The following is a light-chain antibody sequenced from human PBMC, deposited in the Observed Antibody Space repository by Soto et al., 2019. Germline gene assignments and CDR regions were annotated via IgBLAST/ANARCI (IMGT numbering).Light chain of an antibody. CDR1: QTIGQY. J-gene: IGKJ1*01. V-gene: IGKV1-39*01. CDR3: QQRYNTPRT. CDR2: AAS. Sequence: DIPMTQVSSSLPACAGARVTITCRASQTIGQYLNWYKQRPGKAPNLLISAASTLQSGVPSRLSGSGSGTDFTLTITSLQPEDGATYYCQQRYNTPRTFGQGTKVDIK.